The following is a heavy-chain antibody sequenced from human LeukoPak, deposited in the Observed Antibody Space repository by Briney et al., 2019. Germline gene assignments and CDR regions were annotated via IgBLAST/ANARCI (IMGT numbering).Heavy chain of an antibody. CDR3: ARRVPAAWGYYGMDA. V-gene: IGHV1-2*02. D-gene: IGHD2-2*01. J-gene: IGHJ6*02. CDR1: GYTFTGYY. CDR2: INPNSGGT. Sequence: ASVTVSCKASGYTFTGYYMHWVRQAPGQGLEWMGWINPNSGGTNYAQKFQGRVTMTRDTSISTAYMELSRLRSDDTAVYYCARRVPAAWGYYGMDAWGRGTTVTVSS.